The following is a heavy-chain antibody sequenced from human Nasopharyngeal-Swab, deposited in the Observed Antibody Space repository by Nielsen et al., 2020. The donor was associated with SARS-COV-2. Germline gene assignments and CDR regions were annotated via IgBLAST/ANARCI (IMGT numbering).Heavy chain of an antibody. Sequence: GGSLRLSCAASGFTFSSYSMNWVRQAPGKGLEWVSSISSSSSYIYYADSVKGRFTISRDNAKNSLYLQMNSLRAEDTAVYYCARAPQTTYYYDSSGYSYYFDYRGQGTLVTVSS. D-gene: IGHD3-22*01. CDR3: ARAPQTTYYYDSSGYSYYFDY. V-gene: IGHV3-21*01. CDR1: GFTFSSYS. CDR2: ISSSSSYI. J-gene: IGHJ4*02.